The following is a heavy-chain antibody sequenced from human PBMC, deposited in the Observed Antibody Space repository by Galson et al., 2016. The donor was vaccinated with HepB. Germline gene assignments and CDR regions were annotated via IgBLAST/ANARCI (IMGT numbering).Heavy chain of an antibody. CDR3: ARHPDY. V-gene: IGHV4-59*11. J-gene: IGHJ4*02. CDR1: GASFSRHY. CDR2: IFDSENT. Sequence: SETLSLTCTVSGASFSRHYWTWIRQSPGKGLEWIGHIFDSENTIYSPSLKSRVTISMDTSRNQFSLKLTSVTAADTAVYYCARHPDYWGQGTLVTVSS.